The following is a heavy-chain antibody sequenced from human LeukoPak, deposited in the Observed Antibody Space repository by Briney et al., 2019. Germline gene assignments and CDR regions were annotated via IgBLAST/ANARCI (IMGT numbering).Heavy chain of an antibody. J-gene: IGHJ4*02. V-gene: IGHV3-23*01. CDR3: AKDLNYYDSSGYYYPFDY. CDR1: GFILENHA. D-gene: IGHD3-22*01. Sequence: GGSLRLSCVASGFILENHAMSWIRQAPGKGLEWVPGTSSSGEVKYYADSVKGRFTVSRDNSKNTLYLQMNSLRAEDTAVYYCAKDLNYYDSSGYYYPFDYWGQGTLVTVSS. CDR2: TSSSGEVK.